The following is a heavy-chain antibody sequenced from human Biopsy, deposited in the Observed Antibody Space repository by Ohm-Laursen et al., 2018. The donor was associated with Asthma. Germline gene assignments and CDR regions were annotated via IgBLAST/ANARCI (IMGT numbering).Heavy chain of an antibody. J-gene: IGHJ4*02. CDR3: ARATSTWSQSGPHYFDH. D-gene: IGHD6-13*01. V-gene: IGHV4-59*07. CDR1: PGSINDYY. CDR2: VHSTGST. Sequence: SDTLSLTCTVSPGSINDYYWNWIRQFPGKGLEWIGYVHSTGSTRFNPSLKSRLTISVDTSVDQVSLKLTSVTAAGTAVYYCARATSTWSQSGPHYFDHWGQGTLVTVSP.